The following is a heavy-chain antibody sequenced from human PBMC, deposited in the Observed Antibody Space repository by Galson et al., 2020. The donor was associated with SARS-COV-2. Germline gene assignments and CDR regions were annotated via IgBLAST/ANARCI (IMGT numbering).Heavy chain of an antibody. CDR1: GYTFTSYS. CDR2: INTNTGNP. D-gene: IGHD4-17*01. J-gene: IGHJ6*02. CDR3: ARDKAPLPVTTGSSNYYYGMDV. V-gene: IGHV7-4-1*02. Sequence: ASVKVSCKASGYTFTSYSMNWVRQAPGQGLEWMGWINTNTGNPTYAQGFTGRFVFSLDTSVSTAYLQISSLKAEDTAVYYCARDKAPLPVTTGSSNYYYGMDVWGQGTTVTVSS.